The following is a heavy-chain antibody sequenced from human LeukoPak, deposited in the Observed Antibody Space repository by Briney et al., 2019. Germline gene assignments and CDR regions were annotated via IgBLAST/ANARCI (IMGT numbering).Heavy chain of an antibody. D-gene: IGHD5-12*01. J-gene: IGHJ4*02. CDR2: INPNSGGT. CDR3: ARKARGYSGYVDY. Sequence: ASVKVSCKASGYTFTGCYMHWVRQAPGQGLEWMGWINPNSGGTNYAQKFQGRVTMTRDTSISTAYMELSRLRSDDTAVYYCARKARGYSGYVDYWGQGTLVTVSS. CDR1: GYTFTGCY. V-gene: IGHV1-2*02.